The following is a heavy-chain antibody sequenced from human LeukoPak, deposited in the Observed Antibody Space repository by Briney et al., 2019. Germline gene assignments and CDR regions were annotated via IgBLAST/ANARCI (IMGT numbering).Heavy chain of an antibody. V-gene: IGHV4-39*07. Sequence: PSETLSLTCTVSGGSISSSSYYWGWIRQPPGKGLEWIGSIYYSGSTYYNPSLKSRVTISVDTSKNQFSLKLSSVTAADTAVYYCARDEFGGQLWRHWGQGTLVTVSS. CDR1: GGSISSSSYY. CDR2: IYYSGST. J-gene: IGHJ4*02. D-gene: IGHD5-18*01. CDR3: ARDEFGGQLWRH.